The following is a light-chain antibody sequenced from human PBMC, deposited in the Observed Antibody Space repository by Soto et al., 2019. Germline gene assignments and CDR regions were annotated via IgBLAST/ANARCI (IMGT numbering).Light chain of an antibody. Sequence: EIVLTQSPATLSLSPGDRATLSCRASQSVSRSLTWYQQKPGQAPRLLIYDASTRATGIPPRFSGSGSGTDCTLTISSLEPEDFAVYYCQQRSNSVGGGTKVEIK. V-gene: IGKV3-11*01. CDR3: QQRSNS. CDR2: DAS. J-gene: IGKJ4*01. CDR1: QSVSRS.